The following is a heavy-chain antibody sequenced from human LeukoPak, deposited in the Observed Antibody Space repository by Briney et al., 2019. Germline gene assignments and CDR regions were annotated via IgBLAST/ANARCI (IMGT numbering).Heavy chain of an antibody. D-gene: IGHD6-19*01. CDR2: IYYSGST. Sequence: PSETLSLTCTVSGGSISSSSYCWGWIRQPPGKGLEWIGSIYYSGSTYYNPSLKTRVTISVDTSKNQFSLKLSSVTAADTAVYYCARLYSSGWYFIKEVFDAFDIWGQGTMVTVSS. CDR3: ARLYSSGWYFIKEVFDAFDI. V-gene: IGHV4-39*01. J-gene: IGHJ3*02. CDR1: GGSISSSSYC.